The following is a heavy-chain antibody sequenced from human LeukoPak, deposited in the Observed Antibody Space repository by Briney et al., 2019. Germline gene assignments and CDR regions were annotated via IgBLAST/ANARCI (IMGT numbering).Heavy chain of an antibody. CDR3: ARGHYDFWSGYYTRYYFDY. CDR2: INHSGST. J-gene: IGHJ4*02. D-gene: IGHD3-3*01. CDR1: GGSFSGYY. V-gene: IGHV4-34*01. Sequence: SETLSLTCAVYGGSFSGYYWGWIRPPPGKGLEWIGEINHSGSTNYNPSLKSRVTISVDTSKNQFSLKLSSVTAADTAVYYCARGHYDFWSGYYTRYYFDYWGQGTLVTVSS.